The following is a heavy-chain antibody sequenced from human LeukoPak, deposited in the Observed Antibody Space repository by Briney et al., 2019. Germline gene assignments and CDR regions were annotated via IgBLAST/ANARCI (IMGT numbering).Heavy chain of an antibody. D-gene: IGHD3-3*01. CDR1: GFTFSTYW. Sequence: GGSLRLSCAASGFTFSTYWMSWVRQAPGKGLEWVANIKQDGSVTYYVDFVKGRFTISRDNSKNTLYLQMNSLRAEDTAVYYCAKPPFGVVIMTPLDYWGQGTLVTVSS. J-gene: IGHJ4*02. CDR2: IKQDGSVT. CDR3: AKPPFGVVIMTPLDY. V-gene: IGHV3-7*03.